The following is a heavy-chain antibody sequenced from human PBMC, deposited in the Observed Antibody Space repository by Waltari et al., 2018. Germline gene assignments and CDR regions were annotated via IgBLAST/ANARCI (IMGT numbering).Heavy chain of an antibody. Sequence: QLQLQESGPRLVKPSETLSLICSGSVVSITSNRHYWAWIRQSPGQGLEWIGTVSYSGTTYISPSLKSRVSLSRDTSKNQVSLILGSVTAADMAVYYCATYIGASVGTAAFDVWGQGTMVTVSS. D-gene: IGHD5-12*01. CDR1: VVSITSNRHY. V-gene: IGHV4-39*01. CDR3: ATYIGASVGTAAFDV. CDR2: VSYSGTT. J-gene: IGHJ3*01.